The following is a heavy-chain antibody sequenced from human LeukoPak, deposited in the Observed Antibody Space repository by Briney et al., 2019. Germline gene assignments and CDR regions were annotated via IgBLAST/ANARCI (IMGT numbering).Heavy chain of an antibody. CDR3: ARDKQWLFYFDY. CDR2: IWYDGSDK. V-gene: IGHV3-33*01. D-gene: IGHD6-19*01. Sequence: GGSLRLSCVTSGFTFSEFAMHWVRQVPGKGLEWVAAIWYDGSDKYYADSVKGRFTISRDNSKNTLYLQMNSLRAEDTAVYYCARDKQWLFYFDYWGQGTLVTVSS. CDR1: GFTFSEFA. J-gene: IGHJ4*02.